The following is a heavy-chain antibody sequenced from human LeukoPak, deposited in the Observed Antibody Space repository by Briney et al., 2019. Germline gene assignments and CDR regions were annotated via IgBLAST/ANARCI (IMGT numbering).Heavy chain of an antibody. CDR3: ARDSSSVRPFDY. CDR1: GFTFSSYS. V-gene: IGHV3-21*01. Sequence: PGGSLRLSCAASGFTFSSYSMNWVRQAPGKGLEWVSSISSSSSYIYYADSVKGRFTISRDNAKNSLYLQMNSLRAEDTAVYYCARDSSSVRPFDYWGQGTLVTVSS. J-gene: IGHJ4*02. CDR2: ISSSSSYI. D-gene: IGHD6-6*01.